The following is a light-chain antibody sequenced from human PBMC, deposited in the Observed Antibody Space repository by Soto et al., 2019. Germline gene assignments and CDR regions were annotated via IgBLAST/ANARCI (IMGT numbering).Light chain of an antibody. CDR1: SSDVGGYNY. CDR3: SSYSGTNYHYV. J-gene: IGLJ1*01. CDR2: EVS. V-gene: IGLV2-8*01. Sequence: QSALTQPPSASGSFGQSVTISCTGTSSDVGGYNYVSWYQQHPGKAPKLMIYEVSERPSGVPDRFSGSKSGNTASLTVSGLQADDEADYYCSSYSGTNYHYVFGTGTTVTVL.